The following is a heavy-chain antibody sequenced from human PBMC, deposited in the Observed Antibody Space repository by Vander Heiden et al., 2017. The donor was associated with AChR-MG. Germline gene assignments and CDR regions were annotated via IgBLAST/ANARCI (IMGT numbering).Heavy chain of an antibody. CDR2: VHSSGYT. CDR3: ARRYSSFAERYFDV. J-gene: IGHJ2*01. Sequence: QLQLQESGPGLVKPPETLSLTCSVSGCSINNNLYFWAWVRQPPGKGLGWIGAVHSSGYTYSDPSLGSRVPASVDTSRNQFSLKLSSVTAADTAVYFCARRYSSFAERYFDVWGGGALVTVSS. V-gene: IGHV4-39*01. CDR1: GCSINNNLYF. D-gene: IGHD4-4*01.